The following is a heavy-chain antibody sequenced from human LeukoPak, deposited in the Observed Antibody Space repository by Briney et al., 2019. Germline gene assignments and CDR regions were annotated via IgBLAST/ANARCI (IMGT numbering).Heavy chain of an antibody. CDR3: ANYGSGSLDINWFDP. Sequence: PGGSLRLSCAASGFTFSSYGMHWVRQAPGKGLEWVAVISYDGSNKYYADSVKGRFTISRDNSKNTLYLQMNSLRAEDTAVYYCANYGSGSLDINWFDPWGQGTLVTVSS. D-gene: IGHD3-10*01. J-gene: IGHJ5*02. CDR2: ISYDGSNK. CDR1: GFTFSSYG. V-gene: IGHV3-30*18.